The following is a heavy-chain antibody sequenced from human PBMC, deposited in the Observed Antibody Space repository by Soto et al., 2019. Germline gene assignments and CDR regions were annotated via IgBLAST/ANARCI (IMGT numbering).Heavy chain of an antibody. V-gene: IGHV4-59*08. CDR3: AGNSGYDSYYFDY. D-gene: IGHD5-12*01. J-gene: IGHJ4*02. Sequence: SETLSLTCTVSGGSISSYYWSWIRQPPGKGLEWIGYIYYSGSTNYNPSLKSRVTISVDTSKNQFSLKLSSVTAADTAVYYCAGNSGYDSYYFDYWGQGTLVTVSS. CDR2: IYYSGST. CDR1: GGSISSYY.